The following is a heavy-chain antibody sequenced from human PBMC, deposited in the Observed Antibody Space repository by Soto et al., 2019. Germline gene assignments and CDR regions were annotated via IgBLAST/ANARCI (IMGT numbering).Heavy chain of an antibody. CDR3: ARVRGTGTPYYYGMDV. CDR1: GFTFSSYG. CDR2: IWYDGSNK. D-gene: IGHD1-1*01. J-gene: IGHJ6*02. Sequence: PGGSLRLSCAASGFTFSSYGMHWVRQAPGKGLEWVAVIWYDGSNKYYADSVKGRFTISRGNSKNTLYLQMNSLRAEDTAVYYCARVRGTGTPYYYGMDVWGQGTTVTVSS. V-gene: IGHV3-33*01.